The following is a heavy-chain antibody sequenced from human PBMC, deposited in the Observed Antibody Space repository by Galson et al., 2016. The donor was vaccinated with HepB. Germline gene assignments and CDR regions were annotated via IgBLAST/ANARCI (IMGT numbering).Heavy chain of an antibody. Sequence: SLRLSCAASGFTFRSYSIHWVRQAPGKGLEWVAVTLYDGSETYYADSVKGRFTMSRDNSKITLHLQMTTLRPEDTAVYYCARTRGMVRSPYGIDYWGQGTLVTVSS. J-gene: IGHJ4*02. CDR1: GFTFRSYS. D-gene: IGHD5-18*01. CDR2: TLYDGSET. CDR3: ARTRGMVRSPYGIDY. V-gene: IGHV3-30*04.